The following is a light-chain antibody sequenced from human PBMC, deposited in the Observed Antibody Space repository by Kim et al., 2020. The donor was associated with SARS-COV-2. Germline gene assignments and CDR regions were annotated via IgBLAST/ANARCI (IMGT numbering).Light chain of an antibody. Sequence: PGERATLYCRASHSVISSLLWNQQKPGQAPRPLVYDASNRATGVPARFSGSGSGTDFTLTISSLEPQDFAVYYCQHRGNWPPFGQGTKVDIK. J-gene: IGKJ1*01. V-gene: IGKV3-11*01. CDR3: QHRGNWPP. CDR1: HSVISS. CDR2: DAS.